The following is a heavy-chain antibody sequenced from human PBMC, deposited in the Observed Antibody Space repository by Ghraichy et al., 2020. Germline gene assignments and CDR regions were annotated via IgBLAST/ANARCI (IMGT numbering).Heavy chain of an antibody. CDR2: ISWNSGSK. J-gene: IGHJ4*02. D-gene: IGHD2/OR15-2a*01. Sequence: GGSLRLSCAASGFTFDDYAMYWVRQAPGKGLEWVSGISWNSGSKDYADSVKGRFTISRDNANNSLYLQMNSLRPEDTASYYCAKGPGRGINNLFSLWGQGILVTVSS. V-gene: IGHV3-9*01. CDR1: GFTFDDYA. CDR3: AKGPGRGINNLFSL.